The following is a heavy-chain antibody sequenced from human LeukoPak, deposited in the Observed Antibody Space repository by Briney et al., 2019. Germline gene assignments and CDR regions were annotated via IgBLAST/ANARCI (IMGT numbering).Heavy chain of an antibody. Sequence: SETLSLTCTVSGGSISSGAYYWSWIRQPPGKGLEWIGHIYYSGSPYYNPSLQSRVSLSVDTSKSQCSLILNSVTAADTAVYYCARGDSSSWSFKIWGQGSLVTVSS. CDR2: IYYSGSP. D-gene: IGHD6-13*01. CDR1: GGSISSGAYY. V-gene: IGHV4-30-4*01. J-gene: IGHJ4*02. CDR3: ARGDSSSWSFKI.